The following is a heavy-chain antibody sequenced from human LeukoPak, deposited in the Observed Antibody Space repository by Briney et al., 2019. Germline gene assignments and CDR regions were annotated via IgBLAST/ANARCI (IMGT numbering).Heavy chain of an antibody. Sequence: EASVKVSFKASGYTFTSYGISWVREAPGQGLEGMGWIRAYNGNTNYAQKLQGRVTITTDTSTSTAYMEMRRLRSYDSPVYYFARAYYDILTGYSRPYYYGMDVWGQGTTVTVSS. CDR3: ARAYYDILTGYSRPYYYGMDV. CDR2: IRAYNGNT. CDR1: GYTFTSYG. J-gene: IGHJ6*02. D-gene: IGHD3-9*01. V-gene: IGHV1-18*01.